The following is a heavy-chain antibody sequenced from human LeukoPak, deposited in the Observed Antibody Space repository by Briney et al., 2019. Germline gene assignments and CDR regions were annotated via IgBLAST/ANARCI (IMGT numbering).Heavy chain of an antibody. CDR1: GFTFSNYW. CDR3: GRELAGHYYGSGSSFDY. CDR2: TRQDGSEK. D-gene: IGHD3-10*01. J-gene: IGHJ4*02. V-gene: IGHV3-7*01. Sequence: PGGSLRLSCAASGFTFSNYWMSWVRQAPGKGLEWVANTRQDGSEKYYVDSVKGRFTISRDNAKNSLYLQMNSLRAEDTAVYYCGRELAGHYYGSGSSFDYWGQGTLVTVSS.